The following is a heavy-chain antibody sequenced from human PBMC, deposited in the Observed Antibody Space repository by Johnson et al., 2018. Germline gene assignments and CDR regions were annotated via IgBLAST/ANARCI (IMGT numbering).Heavy chain of an antibody. V-gene: IGHV3-33*01. D-gene: IGHD4-23*01. CDR3: ARDGWTTVARYYFDY. Sequence: QVQLVQSGGGVVQPGRSLRLSCAASGFTFSSYGMHWVRQAPGKGLEWVAVIWYDESNKYYADSVKGRFTISRDNSKNTLYLQMNSLRVEDTAGYYCARDGWTTVARYYFDYWGQGTLVTVSS. CDR1: GFTFSSYG. CDR2: IWYDESNK. J-gene: IGHJ4*02.